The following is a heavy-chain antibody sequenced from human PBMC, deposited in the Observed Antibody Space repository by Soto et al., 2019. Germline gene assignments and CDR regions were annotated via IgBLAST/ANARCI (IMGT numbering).Heavy chain of an antibody. J-gene: IGHJ5*02. CDR3: AKGSYSSSRGSWFAP. CDR1: GFTFANYA. CDR2: ISASGDNT. V-gene: IGHV3-23*01. D-gene: IGHD6-13*01. Sequence: PGGSLRLSCTASGFTFANYAMHWVRQAPGKGLEWVSRISASGDNTDYADAVKGRFTISRDNSKNTLYLQMNSLRAEDTALYYCAKGSYSSSRGSWFAPWGQGTLVTVSS.